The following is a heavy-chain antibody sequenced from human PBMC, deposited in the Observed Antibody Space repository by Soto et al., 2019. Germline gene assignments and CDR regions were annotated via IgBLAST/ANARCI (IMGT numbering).Heavy chain of an antibody. Sequence: ASVKVSCKASGYTFTSYGISWVRQAPGQGLQWMGWISAYNGNTNYAQKLQGRVTMTTDTSTSTAYMELRSLRSEDTAVYYCARDHLPYCGGDCFSFDYWGQGTLVTVS. J-gene: IGHJ4*02. CDR3: ARDHLPYCGGDCFSFDY. CDR1: GYTFTSYG. D-gene: IGHD2-21*02. V-gene: IGHV1-18*01. CDR2: ISAYNGNT.